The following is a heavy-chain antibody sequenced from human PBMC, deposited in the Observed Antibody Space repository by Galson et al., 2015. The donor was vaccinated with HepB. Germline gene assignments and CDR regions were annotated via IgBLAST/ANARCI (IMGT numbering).Heavy chain of an antibody. J-gene: IGHJ3*01. CDR3: VRGLYEFWGGYRPDTFDL. D-gene: IGHD3/OR15-3a*01. CDR1: GFTFDDYA. Sequence: SLRLSCAASGFTFDDYAMHWVRQAPGKGLEWVSGISWDSDNIGYADSVKGRFTISRDNAKNSMDLQMNGLREDDTAVYFCVRGLYEFWGGYRPDTFDLWGQGTMVTVSS. V-gene: IGHV3-9*01. CDR2: ISWDSDNI.